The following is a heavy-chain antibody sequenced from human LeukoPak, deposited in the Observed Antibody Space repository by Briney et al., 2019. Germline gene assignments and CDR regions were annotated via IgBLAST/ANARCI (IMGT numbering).Heavy chain of an antibody. J-gene: IGHJ5*02. CDR3: ARDGHSSSWTGNWFDP. Sequence: GGSLRLSCAASGFTFSSYWMSWVRHAPGKGLEWVANIKQDGSEKYYVDSVKGRFTISRDNAKNALYLQMNSLRAEDTAVYYCARDGHSSSWTGNWFDPWGQGTLVTVSS. V-gene: IGHV3-7*01. CDR2: IKQDGSEK. CDR1: GFTFSSYW. D-gene: IGHD6-13*01.